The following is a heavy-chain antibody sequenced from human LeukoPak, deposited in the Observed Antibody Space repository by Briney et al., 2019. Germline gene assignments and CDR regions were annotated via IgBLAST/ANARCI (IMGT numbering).Heavy chain of an antibody. CDR2: IYYSGST. J-gene: IGHJ4*02. D-gene: IGHD4-11*01. Sequence: SETLSLTCLVSGGSISSYYWSWIRQPPGKGLEWIGYIYYSGSTNYNPSLKSRVTMSVDTSKNRFSLNLSSVTAADTAVYYCARDYSNYILDYWGQGTLVTVSS. CDR1: GGSISSYY. CDR3: ARDYSNYILDY. V-gene: IGHV4-59*01.